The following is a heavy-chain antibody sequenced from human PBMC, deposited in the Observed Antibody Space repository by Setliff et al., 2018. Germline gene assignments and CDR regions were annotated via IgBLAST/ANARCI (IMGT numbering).Heavy chain of an antibody. Sequence: ASVKVSCKASGYTFTSYGISWVRQAPGQGLEWMGWISAYNGNTNYAQKLQGRVTMTTDTSTSTAYMELSSLRSEETAVYYCAREGGYCSGGSCYSYYYYYMDVWGKGTTVTVSS. V-gene: IGHV1-18*01. J-gene: IGHJ6*03. CDR1: GYTFTSYG. CDR3: AREGGYCSGGSCYSYYYYYMDV. CDR2: ISAYNGNT. D-gene: IGHD2-15*01.